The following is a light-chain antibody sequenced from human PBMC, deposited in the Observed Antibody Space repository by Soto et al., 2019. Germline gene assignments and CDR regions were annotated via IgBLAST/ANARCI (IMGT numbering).Light chain of an antibody. V-gene: IGLV2-23*02. CDR1: SSDVGGYNS. Sequence: QSALTQPASVSGSPGQSITISCTGISSDVGGYNSVSWYQQHPGKGPKLMIYEDNKRPSGVSNRFSGSKSGNTASLTISGLQAEDEADYYCCSYAGSSTFVVFGGGTKVTVL. CDR3: CSYAGSSTFVV. CDR2: EDN. J-gene: IGLJ2*01.